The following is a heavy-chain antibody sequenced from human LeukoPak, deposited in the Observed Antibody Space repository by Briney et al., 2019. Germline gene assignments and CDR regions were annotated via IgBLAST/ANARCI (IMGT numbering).Heavy chain of an antibody. J-gene: IGHJ3*02. D-gene: IGHD6-13*01. CDR3: ARGPENSSSWYRVFLRAISSAVAFDI. CDR1: GFTFSSYA. V-gene: IGHV3-30*04. CDR2: ISYDGSNK. Sequence: PGRSLRLSCAASGFTFSSYAMHWVRQAPGKGLEWVAVISYDGSNKYYADSVKGRFTISRDNSKNTLYLQMNSLRAEDTAVYYCARGPENSSSWYRVFLRAISSAVAFDIWGQGTMVTVSS.